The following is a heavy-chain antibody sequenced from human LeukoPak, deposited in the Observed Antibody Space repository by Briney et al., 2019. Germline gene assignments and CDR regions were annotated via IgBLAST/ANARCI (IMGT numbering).Heavy chain of an antibody. J-gene: IGHJ4*02. D-gene: IGHD6-13*01. CDR1: GGSISSSGYY. V-gene: IGHV4-39*07. CDR3: AKEESSNWRPFDY. CDR2: FYYSGST. Sequence: SETLSLTCIVSGGSISSSGYYWGWIRQPPGKGLECIGSFYYSGSTYYNPSLKSRVTISIDRSKNQFSLKLSSLTAADTAVYYCAKEESSNWRPFDYWGQGTLVTVSS.